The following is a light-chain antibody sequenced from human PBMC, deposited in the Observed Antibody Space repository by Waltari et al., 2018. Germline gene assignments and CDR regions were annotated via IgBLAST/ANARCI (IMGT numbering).Light chain of an antibody. Sequence: QSALPQPASVSGSPGESLTISCTGTSSDIGGYHYVSWYQQHPGKAPELMIYDVNYRPSGVSNRFSGSKSGNTASLTISGLQAEDEADYYCSSYTTSNIIFGGGTKLSVL. CDR1: SSDIGGYHY. V-gene: IGLV2-14*03. CDR2: DVN. CDR3: SSYTTSNII. J-gene: IGLJ2*01.